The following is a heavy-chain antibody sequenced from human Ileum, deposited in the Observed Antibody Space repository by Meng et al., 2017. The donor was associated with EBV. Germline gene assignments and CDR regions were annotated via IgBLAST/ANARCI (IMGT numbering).Heavy chain of an antibody. V-gene: IGHV6-1*01. CDR1: GDSVSSKSAA. CDR2: TYYRSKWYY. D-gene: IGHD6-13*01. J-gene: IGHJ1*01. Sequence: QAQPQPSGPGLVTPSMHLPLTCAISGDSVSSKSAAWHWIRQSPSRGLEWLGRTYYRSKWYYDYAVSVKSRMTINPDTSKNQFSLQLNSVTPEDTAVYYCARGAYTSTWFWGQGTLVTVSS. CDR3: ARGAYTSTWF.